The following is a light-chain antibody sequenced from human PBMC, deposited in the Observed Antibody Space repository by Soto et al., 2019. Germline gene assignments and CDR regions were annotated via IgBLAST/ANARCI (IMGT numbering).Light chain of an antibody. Sequence: EIVLTQSPGTLFLSPGEIATLSCRASQSVRSRYVAWYQQKPGQAPRLLIYGASSRATGIPDRFSGSGSGTDFTFTISRLEPEDLAVYYCQQYGDSPTFGGGTKVGIK. CDR3: QQYGDSPT. V-gene: IGKV3-20*01. CDR2: GAS. J-gene: IGKJ4*01. CDR1: QSVRSRY.